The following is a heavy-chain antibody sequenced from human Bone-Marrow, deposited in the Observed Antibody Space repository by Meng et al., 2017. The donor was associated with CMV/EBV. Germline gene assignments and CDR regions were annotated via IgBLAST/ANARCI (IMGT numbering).Heavy chain of an antibody. D-gene: IGHD2-15*01. CDR1: GFTFSSYS. V-gene: IGHV3-21*01. Sequence: GESLKISCAASGFTFSSYSMNWVRQAPGKGLEWVSSISSSSSYIYYADSVKGRFTISRDNAKNSLYLQMNSLRAEDTAVYYCARGVVVGAILGYWGQGTLVTVSS. J-gene: IGHJ4*02. CDR3: ARGVVVGAILGY. CDR2: ISSSSSYI.